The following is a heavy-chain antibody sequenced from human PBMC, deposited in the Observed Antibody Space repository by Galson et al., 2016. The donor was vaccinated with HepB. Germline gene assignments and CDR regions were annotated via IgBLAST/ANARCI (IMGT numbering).Heavy chain of an antibody. CDR1: GISFSTYW. Sequence: SLRLSCAASGISFSTYWMNWVRLAPGKGLQWVATINKDGSEKYYVDTGKGRFSSSRADANNSGYLEMSSLRAEDTAVYFCARSRRERDSYGFAYWGQGTQVAVSS. V-gene: IGHV3-7*03. CDR3: ARSRRERDSYGFAY. D-gene: IGHD5-18*01. CDR2: INKDGSEK. J-gene: IGHJ4*02.